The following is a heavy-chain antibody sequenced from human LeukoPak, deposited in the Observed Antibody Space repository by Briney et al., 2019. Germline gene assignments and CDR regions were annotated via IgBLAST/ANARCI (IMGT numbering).Heavy chain of an antibody. CDR3: ASRIVGAFSTGLLGLF. Sequence: ASVKVSSKASLYTFTIYVITWVRPAHGQGLEWMGWIKPNSGGRNNAQKLQSRVTMTRETSTRTAYMELRTLRSPETAVYYCASRIVGAFSTGLLGLFWGQGNPGTVSS. V-gene: IGHV1-2*02. J-gene: IGHJ6*01. CDR2: IKPNSGGR. D-gene: IGHD1-26*01. CDR1: LYTFTIYV.